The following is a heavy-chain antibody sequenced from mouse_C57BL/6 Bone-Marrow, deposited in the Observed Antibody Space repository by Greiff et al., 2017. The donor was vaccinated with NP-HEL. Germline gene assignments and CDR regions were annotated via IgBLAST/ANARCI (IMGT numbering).Heavy chain of an antibody. CDR1: GYSIISGYY. Sequence: EVQLQESGPGLVKPSQSLSLTCSVTGYSIISGYYWNWIRQFPGNQLECMAYISYDGSNNYNPSLKNRISITRDISKNQFFLKLTSVTTEDTATYYCAREGGYYGSPFAYWGQGTLVTVSA. CDR2: ISYDGSN. V-gene: IGHV3-6*01. CDR3: AREGGYYGSPFAY. J-gene: IGHJ3*01. D-gene: IGHD1-1*01.